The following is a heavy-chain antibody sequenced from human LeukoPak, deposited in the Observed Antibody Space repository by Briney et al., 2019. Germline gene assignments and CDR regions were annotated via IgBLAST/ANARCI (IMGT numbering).Heavy chain of an antibody. V-gene: IGHV3-30-3*01. J-gene: IGHJ5*02. D-gene: IGHD2-8*01. CDR2: ISYDGSNK. CDR3: ARNSQSSGVWIIMNWFDP. CDR1: GFTFNSYA. Sequence: GRSLRLSCAASGFTFNSYAMHWVRQAPGKGLEWVAVISYDGSNKYYADSVKGRFTISRDNSKNTLYLQMNSLRAEDTAVYYCARNSQSSGVWIIMNWFDPWGQGTLVTVSS.